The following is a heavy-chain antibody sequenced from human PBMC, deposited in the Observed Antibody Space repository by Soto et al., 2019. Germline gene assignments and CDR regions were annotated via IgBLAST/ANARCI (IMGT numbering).Heavy chain of an antibody. CDR1: SASLGEHY. Sequence: SETLSLTCAVFSASLGEHYWAWIRQSPYKGLEWIGEVHPSGSTYYNPSLKSRVTISVDTSKNQFSLKLSSVTAADTAVYYCARDNILGILYGGMDVWGQGTTVTVSS. D-gene: IGHD3-3*01. J-gene: IGHJ6*02. V-gene: IGHV4-34*01. CDR2: VHPSGST. CDR3: ARDNILGILYGGMDV.